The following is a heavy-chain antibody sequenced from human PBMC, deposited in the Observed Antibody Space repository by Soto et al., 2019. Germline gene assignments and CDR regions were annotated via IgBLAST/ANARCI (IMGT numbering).Heavy chain of an antibody. V-gene: IGHV1-69*13. J-gene: IGHJ4*02. CDR1: GGTFSSYA. CDR2: IIPIFGTA. CDR3: ARGKAAIAVAGPFDY. Sequence: ASVKVSCKASGGTFSSYAISWVRQAPGRGLEWMGGIIPIFGTANYAQKFQGRVTITADESTSTAYMELSSLRSEDTAVYYCARGKAAIAVAGPFDYWGQGTLVTVS. D-gene: IGHD6-19*01.